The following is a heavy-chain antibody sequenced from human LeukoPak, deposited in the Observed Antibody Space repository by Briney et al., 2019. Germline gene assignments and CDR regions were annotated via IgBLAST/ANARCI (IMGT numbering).Heavy chain of an antibody. D-gene: IGHD3-10*01. CDR1: GFTFSSFW. J-gene: IGHJ4*02. Sequence: GGPLRLSCAASGFTFSSFWMHWVRRAPGKGLVWVSHTNSDGSTTDYADSVRGRFTISRDNAKSTLFLQMNSLTVEDTAVYYCGRGMRDYYGLDYWGQGILVTVSS. CDR3: GRGMRDYYGLDY. CDR2: TNSDGSTT. V-gene: IGHV3-74*01.